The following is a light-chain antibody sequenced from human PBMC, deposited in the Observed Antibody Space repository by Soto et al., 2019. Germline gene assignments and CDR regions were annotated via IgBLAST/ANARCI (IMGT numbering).Light chain of an antibody. J-gene: IGLJ2*01. CDR1: SSDVGGYNY. CDR3: SSYISSNSLV. Sequence: QSALTQPASVSGSPGQSITISCTGTSSDVGGYNYVSWYQQHPGKAPKLMIYEVSNRPSGVSNRFSGSKSGNTASLTICGLPAEDEADYYCSSYISSNSLVFGAGTKLTVL. V-gene: IGLV2-14*01. CDR2: EVS.